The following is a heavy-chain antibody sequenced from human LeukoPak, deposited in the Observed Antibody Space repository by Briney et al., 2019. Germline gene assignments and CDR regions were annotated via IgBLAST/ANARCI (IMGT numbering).Heavy chain of an antibody. CDR3: ARLSQGCFDY. CDR1: GGSISSSSYY. J-gene: IGHJ4*02. CDR2: IYYSGST. V-gene: IGHV4-39*01. Sequence: SETLSLTCTVSGGSISSSSYYWGWIRQPPGKGLERIGSIYYSGSTYYNPSLKSRVTISVDTSKNQFSLKLSSVTAADTAVYYCARLSQGCFDYWGQGTLVTVSS. D-gene: IGHD3-3*02.